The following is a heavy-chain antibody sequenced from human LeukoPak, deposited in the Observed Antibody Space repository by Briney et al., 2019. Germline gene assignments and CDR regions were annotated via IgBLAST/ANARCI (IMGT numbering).Heavy chain of an antibody. CDR3: AKARSSGWYSSDY. CDR2: ISYDGSNK. J-gene: IGHJ4*02. V-gene: IGHV3-30*18. Sequence: GSLRLSCAASGFTFSSYGMHWVRQAPGKGLEWVAVISYDGSNKYYADSVKGRFTISRDDSKNTLYLQMNSLRAEDTAVYYCAKARSSGWYSSDYWGQGTLVTVSS. D-gene: IGHD6-19*01. CDR1: GFTFSSYG.